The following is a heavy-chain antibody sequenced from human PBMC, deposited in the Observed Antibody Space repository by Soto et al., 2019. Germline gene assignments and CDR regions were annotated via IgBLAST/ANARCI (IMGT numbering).Heavy chain of an antibody. CDR1: GGSISSSSYY. J-gene: IGHJ4*02. D-gene: IGHD3-16*02. CDR3: ARLVEVIFVQPGVFDY. Sequence: SETLSLTCTVSGGSISSSSYYWGWIRQPPGKGLEWIGSIYYSGSTYYNPSLKSRVTISVDTSKNQFSLKLSSVTAADTAVYYCARLVEVIFVQPGVFDYWGQGTLVTVSS. CDR2: IYYSGST. V-gene: IGHV4-39*01.